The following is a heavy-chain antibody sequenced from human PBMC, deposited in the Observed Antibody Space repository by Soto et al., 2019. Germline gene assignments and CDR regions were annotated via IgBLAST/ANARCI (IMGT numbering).Heavy chain of an antibody. V-gene: IGHV3-23*01. J-gene: IGHJ4*02. Sequence: EVQLLESGGGLAQPGGSLRLSCAASGFTFSSYAMSWVRQAPGKGLEWVSSINVDDSTYYANSVKGRFTISRDNSKNTVNLEMNSLRADDTPVYYCAKNYYFDNWAQGTLVTVSS. CDR2: INVDDST. CDR3: AKNYYFDN. CDR1: GFTFSSYA.